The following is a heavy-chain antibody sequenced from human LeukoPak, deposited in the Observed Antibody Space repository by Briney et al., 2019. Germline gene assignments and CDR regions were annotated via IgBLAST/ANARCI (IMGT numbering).Heavy chain of an antibody. Sequence: SETLSLTCTVSGGSISSYYWSWIRQPPGEGREWIGYIYYSGSTNYNPSLKNRVTISVDTSNNKFSLKMSSVSAADTAVYYCARENTMVRGAFDAFDIWGQGTMVTVSS. V-gene: IGHV4-59*01. D-gene: IGHD3-10*01. CDR3: ARENTMVRGAFDAFDI. J-gene: IGHJ3*02. CDR1: GGSISSYY. CDR2: IYYSGST.